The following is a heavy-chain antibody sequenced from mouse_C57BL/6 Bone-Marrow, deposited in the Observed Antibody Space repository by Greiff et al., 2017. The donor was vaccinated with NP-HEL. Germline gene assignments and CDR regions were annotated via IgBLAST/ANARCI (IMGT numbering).Heavy chain of an antibody. V-gene: IGHV1-55*01. CDR2: IYPGSGST. D-gene: IGHD2-2*01. CDR3: ARNGYDLYYYAMDY. J-gene: IGHJ4*01. CDR1: GYTFTSYW. Sequence: VQLKQPGAELVKPGASVKMSCKASGYTFTSYWITWVKQRPGQGLEWIGDIYPGSGSTNYNEKFKSKATLTVDTSSSTAYMQLSSLTSEDSAVYYCARNGYDLYYYAMDYWGQGTSVTVSS.